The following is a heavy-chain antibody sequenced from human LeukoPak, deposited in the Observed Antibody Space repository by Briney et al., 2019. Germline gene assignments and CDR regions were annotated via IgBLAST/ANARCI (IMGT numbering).Heavy chain of an antibody. V-gene: IGHV4-59*01. CDR3: ARGGKWLQIDY. CDR1: GGSISSDY. Sequence: PSETLSLTCTVAGGSISSDYWSWIRQPPGKGLEWIGYIYYSGTTNYNPSFKSRVTISVDTSKNQFSLKLTSVTAADTAVYFFARGGKWLQIDYWGQGTLVTVSS. D-gene: IGHD5-24*01. J-gene: IGHJ4*02. CDR2: IYYSGTT.